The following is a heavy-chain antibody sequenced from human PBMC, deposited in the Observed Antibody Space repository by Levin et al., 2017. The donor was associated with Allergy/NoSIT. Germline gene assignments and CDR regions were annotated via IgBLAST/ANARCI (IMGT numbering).Heavy chain of an antibody. Sequence: GGSLRLSCTASGFSFGGYTMSWVRQAPGKGLEWVGFIRSKSYGGTTEYAASVKGRFTISRDDSKSIAYLEMNSLKSEDTSVYYCTRDYGSGRGWFIDNWGQGTLVTVSS. D-gene: IGHD6-19*01. CDR3: TRDYGSGRGWFIDN. J-gene: IGHJ4*02. CDR2: IRSKSYGGTT. CDR1: GFSFGGYT. V-gene: IGHV3-49*04.